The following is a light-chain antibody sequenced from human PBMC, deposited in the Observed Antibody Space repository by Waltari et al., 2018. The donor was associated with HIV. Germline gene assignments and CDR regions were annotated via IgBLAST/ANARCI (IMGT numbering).Light chain of an antibody. CDR1: RSDVGGYNL. CDR3: CAYAGSTTYVI. Sequence: QSALTQPASVSGSPGQSITISCTGTRSDVGGYNLVSWYQQHPGKAPQLMIYEVSKRPSGVSNRFSGSKSGNTASLTISGLQAEDEADYYCCAYAGSTTYVIFGGGTKLTVL. V-gene: IGLV2-23*02. J-gene: IGLJ2*01. CDR2: EVS.